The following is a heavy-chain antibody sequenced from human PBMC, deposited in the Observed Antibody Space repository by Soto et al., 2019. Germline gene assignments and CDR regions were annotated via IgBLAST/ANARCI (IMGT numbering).Heavy chain of an antibody. D-gene: IGHD1-26*01. J-gene: IGHJ3*02. Sequence: PSETLSLTCTVSGGSVSSGSYYWSWIRQPPGKGLEWIGYIYYSGSTNYNPSLKSRVTMSVDTSKNQFSLKLSSVTAADTAVYYCAREREYSGSYYPTDAFDIWGQGTMVTVSS. CDR3: AREREYSGSYYPTDAFDI. CDR2: IYYSGST. CDR1: GGSVSSGSYY. V-gene: IGHV4-61*01.